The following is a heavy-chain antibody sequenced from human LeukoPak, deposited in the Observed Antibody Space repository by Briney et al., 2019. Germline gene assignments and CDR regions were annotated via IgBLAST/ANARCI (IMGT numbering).Heavy chain of an antibody. J-gene: IGHJ4*02. Sequence: ASVKVSCKASGYTFTSFAIHWVRQAPGQRLEWMGWINAGNGNTKYSQKFQGRVTITRDPSANTAYMELSSLRSEDTAVYYCARDRASSSWYSEAPATPEYWGQGTLVTVSS. D-gene: IGHD6-13*01. V-gene: IGHV1-3*01. CDR3: ARDRASSSWYSEAPATPEY. CDR2: INAGNGNT. CDR1: GYTFTSFA.